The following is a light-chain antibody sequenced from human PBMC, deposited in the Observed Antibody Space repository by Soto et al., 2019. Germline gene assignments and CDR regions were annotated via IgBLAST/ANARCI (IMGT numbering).Light chain of an antibody. V-gene: IGKV1-5*01. CDR1: QSSSGW. CDR2: DVS. CDR3: QQYNGNSYT. J-gene: IGKJ2*01. Sequence: DIQMTQSPSTLSASVGDRVTITCRASQSSSGWLAWYQQKPGKAPKLLIYDVSSLGSGVPSRVSGSGSWTEFTLTISSLQTDDFATYYCQQYNGNSYTFGQGTPLQIK.